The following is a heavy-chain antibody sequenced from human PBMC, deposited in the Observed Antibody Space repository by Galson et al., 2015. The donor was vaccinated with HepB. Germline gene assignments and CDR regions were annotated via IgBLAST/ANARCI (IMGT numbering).Heavy chain of an antibody. D-gene: IGHD3-3*01. J-gene: IGHJ6*02. CDR3: ARVGGSSDDFWSGYYRTRHDYYGMDV. Sequence: SVKVSCKASGGTFSSYAISWVRQAPGQGLEWMGGIIPIFGTANYAQKFQGRVTITADESTSTAYMELSSLRSEDTAVYYCARVGGSSDDFWSGYYRTRHDYYGMDVWGQGTTVTVSS. CDR2: IIPIFGTA. CDR1: GGTFSSYA. V-gene: IGHV1-69*13.